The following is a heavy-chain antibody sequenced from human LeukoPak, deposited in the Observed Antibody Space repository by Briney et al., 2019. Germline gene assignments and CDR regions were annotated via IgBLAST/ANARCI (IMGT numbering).Heavy chain of an antibody. CDR1: GGSISSGGYY. CDR3: ALYYYDSSGYYFDY. CDR2: IYYSGST. J-gene: IGHJ4*02. V-gene: IGHV4-31*03. Sequence: PSETLSLTRTVSGGSISSGGYYWSWIRQHPGKGLEWIGYIYYSGSTYYNPSLKSRVTISVDTSKNQFSLKLSSVTAADTAVYYCALYYYDSSGYYFDYWGQGTLVTVSS. D-gene: IGHD3-22*01.